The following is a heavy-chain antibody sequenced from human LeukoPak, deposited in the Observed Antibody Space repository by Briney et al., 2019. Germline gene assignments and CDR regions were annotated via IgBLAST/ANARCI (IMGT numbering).Heavy chain of an antibody. Sequence: GGSLRLSCAASGFTFDDYGMSWVRQAPRKGLEWVSGINWSGGSTGYADSVKGRFTISRDNAKNSLYLQMNSLRAEDTALYYCAREMYSSGWLNAFDIWGQGSMVTVSS. CDR3: AREMYSSGWLNAFDI. CDR2: INWSGGST. D-gene: IGHD6-19*01. V-gene: IGHV3-20*04. J-gene: IGHJ3*02. CDR1: GFTFDDYG.